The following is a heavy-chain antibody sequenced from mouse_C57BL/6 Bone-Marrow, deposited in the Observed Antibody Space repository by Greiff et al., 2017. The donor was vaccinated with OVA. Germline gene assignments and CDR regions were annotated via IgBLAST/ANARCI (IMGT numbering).Heavy chain of an antibody. V-gene: IGHV1-72*01. CDR3: AREADYDDYYAMDY. J-gene: IGHJ4*01. CDR1: GYTFTSYW. CDR2: IDPNSGGT. D-gene: IGHD2-4*01. Sequence: VQLQQPGAELVKPGASVKLSCKASGYTFTSYWMHWVKQRPGRGLEWIGRIDPNSGGTKYNEKFKSKATLTVDKPSSTAYTQRSSLTSEDSAVYYGAREADYDDYYAMDYWGQGTSVTVSA.